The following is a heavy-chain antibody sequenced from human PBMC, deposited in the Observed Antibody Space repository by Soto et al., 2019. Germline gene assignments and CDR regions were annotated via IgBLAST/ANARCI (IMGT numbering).Heavy chain of an antibody. Sequence: GGSLRLSCAASGFTFSSYEMNWVRQAPGKGLEWVSYISSSGSTIYYADSVKGRFTISRDNAKNSLYLQMNSLRAEDTAVYYCARVDYDFWSGYYYYYYGMDVWGQGTTVTVYS. CDR3: ARVDYDFWSGYYYYYYGMDV. D-gene: IGHD3-3*01. CDR2: ISSSGSTI. V-gene: IGHV3-48*03. J-gene: IGHJ6*02. CDR1: GFTFSSYE.